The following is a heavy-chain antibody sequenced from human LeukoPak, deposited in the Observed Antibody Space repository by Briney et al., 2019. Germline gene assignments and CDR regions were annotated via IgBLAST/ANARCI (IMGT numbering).Heavy chain of an antibody. CDR2: INHSGST. CDR3: ARGYYYYGMDV. J-gene: IGHJ6*04. CDR1: GGSFSGYY. V-gene: IGHV4-34*01. Sequence: PSETLSLTCAVYGGSFSGYYWSWIRQPPGKGLGWIGEINHSGSTNYNPSLKSRVTISVDTSKNQFSLKLSSVTAADTAVYYCARGYYYYGMDVWGKGTTVTVSS.